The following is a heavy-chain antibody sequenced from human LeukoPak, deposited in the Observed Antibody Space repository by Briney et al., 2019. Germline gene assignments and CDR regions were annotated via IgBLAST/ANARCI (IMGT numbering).Heavy chain of an antibody. Sequence: ASVKVSCKAFGYTFTSYGISWVRQAPGQGLEWMGWISVQNGKTEYAQKFQGRVTMTTDTSTSTAYMEVRSLRSDDTAVYYGARGGSNWFDPWGQGILVTVSS. D-gene: IGHD3-16*01. CDR3: ARGGSNWFDP. CDR2: ISVQNGKT. J-gene: IGHJ5*02. V-gene: IGHV1-18*01. CDR1: GYTFTSYG.